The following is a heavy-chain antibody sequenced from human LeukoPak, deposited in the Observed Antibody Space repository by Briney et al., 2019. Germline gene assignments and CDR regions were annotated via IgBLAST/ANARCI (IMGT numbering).Heavy chain of an antibody. D-gene: IGHD2-2*01. CDR2: IYYSGST. CDR1: GGSISSGGYY. CDR3: ARHCSSTSCSYYYYYYGMDV. Sequence: SQTLSLTCTVSGGSISSGGYYWSWIRQHPGKGLEWIGYIYYSGSTYYNPSLKSRVTISVDTSKNHFSLKLSSVTAADTAVYYCARHCSSTSCSYYYYYYGMDVWGQGTTVTVSS. V-gene: IGHV4-31*03. J-gene: IGHJ6*02.